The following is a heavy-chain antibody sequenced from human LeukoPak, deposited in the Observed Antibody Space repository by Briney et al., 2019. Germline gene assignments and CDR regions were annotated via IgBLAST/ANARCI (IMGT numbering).Heavy chain of an antibody. CDR2: IYYSGST. Sequence: SETLSLTCTVSGGSISSSSYYWGWIRQPPGKGLEWIGGIYYSGSTYYNPSLKSRVTISVDTSKNQFSLKLSSVTAADTAVYYCARHKRGYYDFWSGEDYFDYWGQGTLVTVSS. J-gene: IGHJ4*02. V-gene: IGHV4-39*01. CDR1: GGSISSSSYY. CDR3: ARHKRGYYDFWSGEDYFDY. D-gene: IGHD3-3*01.